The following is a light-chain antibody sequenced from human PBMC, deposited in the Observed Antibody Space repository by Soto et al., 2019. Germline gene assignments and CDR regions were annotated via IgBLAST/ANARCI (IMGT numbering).Light chain of an antibody. Sequence: DIQMTQSPSTLSASVGDRVIVTCRASQSISNWLAWYQQKPGKAPKLLIYDASTLEGGVPSRFRGSGSGTEFTLTINKLQTDDFETYYCQHYNSFSLTFGPGTKVDIK. V-gene: IGKV1-5*01. CDR3: QHYNSFSLT. CDR1: QSISNW. CDR2: DAS. J-gene: IGKJ1*01.